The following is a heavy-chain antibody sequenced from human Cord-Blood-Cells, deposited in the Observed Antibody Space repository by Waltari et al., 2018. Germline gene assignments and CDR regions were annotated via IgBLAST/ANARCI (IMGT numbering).Heavy chain of an antibody. CDR3: ARHSGDYAIFDY. V-gene: IGHV4-39*01. D-gene: IGHD4-17*01. CDR1: RGSISSSSYY. CDR2: IYYSGST. J-gene: IGHJ4*02. Sequence: QLQLQESGPGLVKPSETLSLTCTVSRGSISSSSYYWGWIRQPPGKGLEWIGSIYYSGSTYYNPSLKSRVTISVDTSKNQFSLKLSSVTAADTAVYYCARHSGDYAIFDYWGQGTLVTVSS.